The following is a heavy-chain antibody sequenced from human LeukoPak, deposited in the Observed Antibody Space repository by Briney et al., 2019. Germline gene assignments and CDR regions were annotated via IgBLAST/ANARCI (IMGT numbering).Heavy chain of an antibody. V-gene: IGHV1-46*01. CDR2: INPNGGST. J-gene: IGHJ4*02. CDR3: ARTTTAGVLAAAAYQGWDYFDY. Sequence: ASVKVSCKASGYTFTSYYMHWVRQAPGQGLEWMGIINPNGGSTSYAQKFQGRVTMTRAMSTSTVYMELSSLRSKDTAVDDCARTTTAGVLAAAAYQGWDYFDYWGQGTLVTVSS. CDR1: GYTFTSYY. D-gene: IGHD6-13*01.